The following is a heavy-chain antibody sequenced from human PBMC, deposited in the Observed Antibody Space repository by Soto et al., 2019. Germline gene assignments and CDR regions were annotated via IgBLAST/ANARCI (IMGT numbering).Heavy chain of an antibody. Sequence: SETLSLTCAVYGGSFSGYYWSWIRQPPGKGLEWIGEINHSGSTNYNPSLKSRVTISVDTSKNQFSLKLSSVTAADTAVYYCARGGYYYGSGSRETDFDYWGQGTLVTVSS. V-gene: IGHV4-34*01. CDR1: GGSFSGYY. CDR2: INHSGST. J-gene: IGHJ4*02. D-gene: IGHD3-10*01. CDR3: ARGGYYYGSGSRETDFDY.